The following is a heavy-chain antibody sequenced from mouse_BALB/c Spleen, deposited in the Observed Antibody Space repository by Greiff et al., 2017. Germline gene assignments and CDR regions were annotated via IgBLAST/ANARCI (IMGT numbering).Heavy chain of an antibody. D-gene: IGHD1-1*01. J-gene: IGHJ3*01. CDR3: ARVLLREGFAY. Sequence: EVQVVESGGGLVQPGGSLRLSCATSGFTFTDYYMSWVRQPPGKALEWLGFIRNKANGYTTEYSASVKGRFTISRDNSQSILYLQMNTLRAEDSATYYCARVLLREGFAYWGQGTLVTVSA. V-gene: IGHV7-3*02. CDR1: GFTFTDYY. CDR2: IRNKANGYTT.